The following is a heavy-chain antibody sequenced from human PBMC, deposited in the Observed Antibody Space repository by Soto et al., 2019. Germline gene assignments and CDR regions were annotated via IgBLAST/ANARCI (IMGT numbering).Heavy chain of an antibody. J-gene: IGHJ4*02. D-gene: IGHD6-13*01. Sequence: GGSLKLSCAASAFTFSDYSMNWVRQAPGKGLEWVSSISSSRDYIKYADSVKGRFTIPRDNAKNSLYLQMNSLRAEDTAVYYCARIEPYSRSLDSWGQGTLVTVSS. V-gene: IGHV3-21*01. CDR3: ARIEPYSRSLDS. CDR1: AFTFSDYS. CDR2: ISSSRDYI.